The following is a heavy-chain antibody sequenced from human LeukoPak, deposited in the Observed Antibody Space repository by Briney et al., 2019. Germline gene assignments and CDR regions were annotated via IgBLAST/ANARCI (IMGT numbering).Heavy chain of an antibody. CDR3: ARGTSSSWYGDYYGMDV. CDR2: MNPNSGNT. CDR1: GCTFTSYD. J-gene: IGHJ6*02. V-gene: IGHV1-8*01. Sequence: ASVKVSCNASGCTFTSYDNNWVRHATGQGLELMGWMNPNSGNTGYAQKFHGRVTMTRNTSISTAYMELSSLRSEATAVYYCARGTSSSWYGDYYGMDVWGQGTTVTVSS. D-gene: IGHD6-13*01.